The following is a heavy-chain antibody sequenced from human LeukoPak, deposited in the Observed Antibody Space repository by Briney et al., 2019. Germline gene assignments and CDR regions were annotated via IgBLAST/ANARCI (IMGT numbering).Heavy chain of an antibody. CDR1: GGFISSYF. CDR2: VYYGVRN. V-gene: IGHV4-59*01. D-gene: IGHD6-19*01. CDR3: AREAVAGSYGAFDI. J-gene: IGHJ3*02. Sequence: RSETLSLTCTVSGGFISSYFWRWVRQPPGEGLECIGYVYYGVRNNYNLTLKSRVTISVDTSKNQFSLKLSSVTAADTAVYYCAREAVAGSYGAFDIWGQGTMVAVSS.